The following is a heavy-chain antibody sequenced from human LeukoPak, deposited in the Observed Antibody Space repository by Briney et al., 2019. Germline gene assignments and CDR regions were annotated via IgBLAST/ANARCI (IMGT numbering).Heavy chain of an antibody. V-gene: IGHV4-34*01. CDR1: GGSFSGYY. CDR3: ARDQRTIKEMATITRHIPHRPPLGY. CDR2: INHSGST. Sequence: SETLSLTCAVYGGSFSGYYWSWIRQPPGKGLEWIGEINHSGSTNYNSSLKSRVTISVDTSKNQFSLKLSSVTAADTAVYYCARDQRTIKEMATITRHIPHRPPLGYWGQGTLVTVSS. D-gene: IGHD5-24*01. J-gene: IGHJ4*02.